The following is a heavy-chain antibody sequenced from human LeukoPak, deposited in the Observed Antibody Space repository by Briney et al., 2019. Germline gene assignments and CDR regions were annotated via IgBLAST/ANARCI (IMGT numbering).Heavy chain of an antibody. CDR1: GGTFSSYA. V-gene: IGHV1-69*06. Sequence: GASVKVSCKASGGTFSSYAISWVRQAPGQGLEWMGGIIPIFGTANYAQKFQGRVTITADKSTSTAYMELSSLRSEDTAVYYCAVGRDYGDYRYYYYMDVWGKGTTVTVSS. CDR2: IIPIFGTA. CDR3: AVGRDYGDYRYYYYMDV. J-gene: IGHJ6*03. D-gene: IGHD4-17*01.